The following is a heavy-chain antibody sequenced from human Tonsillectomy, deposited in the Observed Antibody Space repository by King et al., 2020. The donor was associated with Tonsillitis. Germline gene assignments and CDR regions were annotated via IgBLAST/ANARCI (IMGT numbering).Heavy chain of an antibody. Sequence: VQLVESGAEVKKPGASVKVSCKASGYTFTSYSMHWVRQAPGHRLEWMGWINAGNGNTKYSQKFQGRVNITRDTSASTAYMELSSLRCEDTALYYCARDDGAAAGGYYYYYGMDVWGQGTTVTVSS. CDR3: ARDDGAAAGGYYYYYGMDV. J-gene: IGHJ6*02. V-gene: IGHV1-3*01. CDR1: GYTFTSYS. CDR2: INAGNGNT. D-gene: IGHD6-13*01.